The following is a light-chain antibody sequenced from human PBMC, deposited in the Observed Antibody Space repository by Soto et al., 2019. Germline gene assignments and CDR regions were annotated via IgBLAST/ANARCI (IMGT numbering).Light chain of an antibody. V-gene: IGKV1-5*03. CDR3: QQYNIYSRT. CDR1: QTIYSW. Sequence: DVQMTQSPSTLSASVGDRVTITCRASQTIYSWLAWDQQKPGKAPKLLIYKASTLESGVPSRFSGRGSGTEFTLTINSLPPDDSATYYCQQYNIYSRTFGQGTKVQIK. J-gene: IGKJ1*01. CDR2: KAS.